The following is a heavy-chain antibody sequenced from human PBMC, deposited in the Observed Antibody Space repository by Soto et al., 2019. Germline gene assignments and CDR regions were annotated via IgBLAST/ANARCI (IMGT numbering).Heavy chain of an antibody. V-gene: IGHV4-59*01. CDR1: TGSMRTYY. Sequence: QVQLQESGPGLVRPAETLSLTCSVSTGSMRTYYWTWIRQSPGKGLEWIGQISHTGRTKYNPSLESRVTLSVDTSRKQFSLNLTSVTAADTALYYCARDDTKGLFDFWGQGTLVTVSS. J-gene: IGHJ4*02. CDR3: ARDDTKGLFDF. CDR2: ISHTGRT. D-gene: IGHD3-3*01.